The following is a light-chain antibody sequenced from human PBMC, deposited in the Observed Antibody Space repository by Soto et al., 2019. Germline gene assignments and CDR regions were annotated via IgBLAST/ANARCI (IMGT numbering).Light chain of an antibody. Sequence: EIVLTQSPGTLSLSPGERATLSCSASQSVSSTSLAWYQQKPGQAPRLLIYGASSRATGIPDRFSGSGSGTDFTLTISRLEPEDFAVYYCHQYGNYGITFGQGTRLEIK. J-gene: IGKJ5*01. CDR2: GAS. CDR3: HQYGNYGIT. V-gene: IGKV3-20*01. CDR1: QSVSSTS.